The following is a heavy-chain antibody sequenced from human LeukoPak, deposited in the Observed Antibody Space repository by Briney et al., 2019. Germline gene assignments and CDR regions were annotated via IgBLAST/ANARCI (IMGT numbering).Heavy chain of an antibody. D-gene: IGHD2-15*01. CDR3: ARDSWSGYCSGGSCGFFDY. V-gene: IGHV3-30-3*01. CDR1: GFTFSSYA. CDR2: ISYDGSNK. Sequence: GGSLRLSYAASGFTFSSYAMHWVRQAPGKGLEWVAVISYDGSNKYYADSVKGRFTISRDNSKNTLYLQMNSLRAEDTAVYYCARDSWSGYCSGGSCGFFDYWGQGTLVTVSS. J-gene: IGHJ4*02.